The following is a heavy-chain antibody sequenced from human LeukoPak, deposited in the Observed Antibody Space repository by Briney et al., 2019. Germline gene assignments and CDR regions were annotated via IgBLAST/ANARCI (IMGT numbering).Heavy chain of an antibody. V-gene: IGHV3-21*01. CDR1: GFIFSNYE. D-gene: IGHD5-12*01. Sequence: GGSLRLSCAASGFIFSNYEMNWVRQAPGKGLEWVSSISSSSSYIYYADSVKGRFTISRDNAKNSLYLQMNSLRAEDTAVYYCARDSGYDLPPDYWGQGTLVTVSS. CDR3: ARDSGYDLPPDY. J-gene: IGHJ4*02. CDR2: ISSSSSYI.